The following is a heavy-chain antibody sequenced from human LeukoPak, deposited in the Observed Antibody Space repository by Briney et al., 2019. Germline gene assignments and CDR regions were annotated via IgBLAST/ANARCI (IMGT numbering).Heavy chain of an antibody. CDR2: INPSGGNT. Sequence: GASVKVSCKAFGYTFTNYYMYWVRQAPGQGLEWMGIINPSGGNTSYAQKFQGRVTMTRDTSTSTVYMELSSLRSEDTAVFYCARDRYGYVFDYWGQGTLVTISP. V-gene: IGHV1-46*01. D-gene: IGHD5-18*01. CDR1: GYTFTNYY. CDR3: ARDRYGYVFDY. J-gene: IGHJ4*02.